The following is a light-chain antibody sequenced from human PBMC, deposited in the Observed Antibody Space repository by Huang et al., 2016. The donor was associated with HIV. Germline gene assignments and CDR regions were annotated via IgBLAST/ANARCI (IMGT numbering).Light chain of an antibody. Sequence: DIVMTRSPDSLAVSLGERATINCKSSQSVLYTSNNKNCLAWYQQKPGQPPKLLIYWASTRESGVPDRFGGSGSGTDFTLTISSLQAEDVAVYYCQQYCSSPLTFGGGTKVEIK. CDR3: QQYCSSPLT. CDR2: WAS. J-gene: IGKJ4*01. V-gene: IGKV4-1*01. CDR1: QSVLYTSNNKNC.